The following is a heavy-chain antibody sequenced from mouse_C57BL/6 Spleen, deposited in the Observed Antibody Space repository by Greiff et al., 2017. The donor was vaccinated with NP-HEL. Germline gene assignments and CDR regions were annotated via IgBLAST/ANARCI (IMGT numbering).Heavy chain of an antibody. CDR1: GYTFTSYW. Sequence: VQLQQSGAELVRPGSSVKLSCKASGYTFTSYWMHWVKQRPIQGLEWIGNIDPSDSETHYNQKFKDKATLTVDKSSSTAYMQLSSLTSEDSAVYYCARGGALYYGNYEAMDYWGQGTSVTVSS. CDR2: IDPSDSET. J-gene: IGHJ4*01. CDR3: ARGGALYYGNYEAMDY. V-gene: IGHV1-52*01. D-gene: IGHD2-1*01.